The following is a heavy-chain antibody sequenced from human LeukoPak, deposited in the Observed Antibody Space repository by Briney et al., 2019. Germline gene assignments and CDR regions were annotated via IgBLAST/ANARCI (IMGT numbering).Heavy chain of an antibody. V-gene: IGHV4-61*02. J-gene: IGHJ4*02. CDR3: ASNYGDYYFDY. D-gene: IGHD4-17*01. CDR2: IYTSGST. CDR1: GGSISSGGYY. Sequence: PSETLSLTCTVSGGSISSGGYYWSWIRQSAGKGLEWIGRIYTSGSTNYNPSLKSRVTISVDTSKNQFSLKLSSVTAADTAVYYCASNYGDYYFDYWGQGTLVTVSS.